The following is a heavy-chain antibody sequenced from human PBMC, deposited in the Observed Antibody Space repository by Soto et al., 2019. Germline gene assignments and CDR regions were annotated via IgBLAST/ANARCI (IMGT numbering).Heavy chain of an antibody. CDR1: GFTFNNYA. J-gene: IGHJ4*02. CDR2: IWYDGSNK. Sequence: GGSLRLSCAASGFTFNNYAMHWVRQAPGKGPEWVAVIWYDGSNKYYGDSVKGRFSISRDNSKNTVFLQMNSLRAEDTAVYYCARDRRFLEWLDYWGQGTLVTVS. CDR3: ARDRRFLEWLDY. D-gene: IGHD3-3*01. V-gene: IGHV3-33*08.